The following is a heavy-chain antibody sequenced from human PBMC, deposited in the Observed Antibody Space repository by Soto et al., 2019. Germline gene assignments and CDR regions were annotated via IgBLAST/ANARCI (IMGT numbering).Heavy chain of an antibody. J-gene: IGHJ4*02. CDR1: GFNFTSSA. D-gene: IGHD3-22*01. CDR2: IVVGSGNT. Sequence: GASVKVSCKASGFNFTSSAMQWVRQARGQRLEWIGWIVVGSGNTNYAQKFQERVTITRDMSTSTAYMELSSLRSEDTAVYYCAAVYDSSGYTGYWGQGTLVTVS. CDR3: AAVYDSSGYTGY. V-gene: IGHV1-58*02.